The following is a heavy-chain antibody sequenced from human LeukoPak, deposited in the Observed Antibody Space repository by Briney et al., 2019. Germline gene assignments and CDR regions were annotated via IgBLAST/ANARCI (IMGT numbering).Heavy chain of an antibody. Sequence: PGGSLRLSCAASGFTFSSYTMSWVRQAPGKGLEWVSGISGSGGSTYYADSVKGRFTISRDNSKNTLYLQMNSLKTEDTAVYYCTTRHCSSTSCWGQDAFDIWGQGTMVTVSS. CDR1: GFTFSSYT. CDR3: TTRHCSSTSCWGQDAFDI. CDR2: ISGSGGST. V-gene: IGHV3-23*01. D-gene: IGHD2-2*01. J-gene: IGHJ3*02.